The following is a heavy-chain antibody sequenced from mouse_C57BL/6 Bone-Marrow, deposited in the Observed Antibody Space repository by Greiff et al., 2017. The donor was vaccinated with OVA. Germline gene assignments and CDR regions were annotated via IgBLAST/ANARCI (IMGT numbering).Heavy chain of an antibody. CDR3: ARDADY. CDR1: GYTFTSYG. CDR2: INPSNGGT. V-gene: IGHV1-81*01. J-gene: IGHJ2*01. Sequence: QVQLQQSGAELARPGASVKLSCKASGYTFTSYGISWVKQRTGQGLEWIGNINPSNGGTNYNEKFKSKATLTVDKSSSTAYMQISSLTSEDSAVYYCARDADYWGQGTTLTVSS.